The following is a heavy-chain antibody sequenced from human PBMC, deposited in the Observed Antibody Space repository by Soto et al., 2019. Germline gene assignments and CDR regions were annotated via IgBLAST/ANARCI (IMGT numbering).Heavy chain of an antibody. CDR3: ARVPTPTLGYYYMDV. J-gene: IGHJ6*03. CDR2: ISSSSSYI. V-gene: IGHV3-21*01. Sequence: GGSLRLSCAASGFTFSSYSMNWVRQAPGKGLEWVSSISSSSSYIYYADSVKGRFTISRDNAKNSLYLQMNSLRAADTAVYYCARVPTPTLGYYYMDVWGKGTTVTVSS. CDR1: GFTFSSYS.